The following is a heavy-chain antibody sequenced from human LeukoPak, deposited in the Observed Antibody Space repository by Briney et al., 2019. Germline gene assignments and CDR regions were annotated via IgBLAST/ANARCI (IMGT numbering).Heavy chain of an antibody. D-gene: IGHD3-3*01. CDR3: ASNYDSWSYGFDI. Sequence: PSETLSLTCTVSGGSISSGGYYWSWLRQHPGKGLEWIGYIYYSGSTYYNPSLKSRVTISVDTSKNQFSLKLSSVTAADTAVYYCASNYDSWSYGFDIWGQGTMVTVSS. V-gene: IGHV4-31*03. CDR1: GGSISSGGYY. J-gene: IGHJ3*02. CDR2: IYYSGST.